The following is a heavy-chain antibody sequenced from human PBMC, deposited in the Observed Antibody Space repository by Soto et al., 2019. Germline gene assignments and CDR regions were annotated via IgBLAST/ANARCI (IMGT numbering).Heavy chain of an antibody. V-gene: IGHV3-15*01. D-gene: IGHD3-10*01. CDR3: TTDVPSFRERQLLWFGELSHSYGMDV. CDR1: GFTFSNAW. CDR2: IKIKTDGGTT. Sequence: GGSLRLSCAASGFTFSNAWMIWVRQAPGKGLEWVGRIKIKTDGGTTDYAAPVKGRFTISRDDSKNTLYLQMNSLKTEDTAVYYCTTDVPSFRERQLLWFGELSHSYGMDVWGQGTTVTVSS. J-gene: IGHJ6*02.